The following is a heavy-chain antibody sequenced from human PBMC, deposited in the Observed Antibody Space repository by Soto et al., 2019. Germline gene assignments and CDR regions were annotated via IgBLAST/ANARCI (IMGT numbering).Heavy chain of an antibody. V-gene: IGHV1-3*01. J-gene: IGHJ5*02. CDR3: ARSIRATNWFDP. CDR2: INAGNGIT. CDR1: GYTFTSYA. D-gene: IGHD3-3*02. Sequence: ASVKVSCKASGYTFTSYAMHWVRQAPGQRLEWMGWINAGNGITKYSQKFQGRVTITRDTSASTAYMELSSLRSEDTAVYYCARSIRATNWFDPWGQGTLVTVSS.